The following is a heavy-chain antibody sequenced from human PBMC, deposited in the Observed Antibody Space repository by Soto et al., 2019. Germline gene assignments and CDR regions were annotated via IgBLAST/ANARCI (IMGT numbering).Heavy chain of an antibody. CDR1: GYTFTSYA. J-gene: IGHJ5*02. CDR2: INTNTGNP. V-gene: IGHV7-4-1*01. CDR3: ARELDGYNIPSWFDP. D-gene: IGHD5-12*01. Sequence: GASVKVSCKASGYTFTSYAMNWVRQAPGQGLEWMGWINTNTGNPTYAQGFTGRFVFSLDTSVSTAYLQICSLKAEDTAVYYCARELDGYNIPSWFDPWGQGTLVTVSS.